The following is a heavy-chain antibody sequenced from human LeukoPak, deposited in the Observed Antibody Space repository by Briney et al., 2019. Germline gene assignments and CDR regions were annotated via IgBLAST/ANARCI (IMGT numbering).Heavy chain of an antibody. J-gene: IGHJ4*02. V-gene: IGHV3-30*02. CDR1: GFTFSNAW. CDR3: AKITIFGVGIDY. CDR2: IQYDGSNK. Sequence: PGGSLRLSCAASGFTFSNAWMSWVRQAPGKGLECVAFIQYDGSNKYYTDSVKGRFTISRDNSKNTLYLQMNSLRPEDTAVYYCAKITIFGVGIDYWGQGTLVTVSS. D-gene: IGHD3-3*01.